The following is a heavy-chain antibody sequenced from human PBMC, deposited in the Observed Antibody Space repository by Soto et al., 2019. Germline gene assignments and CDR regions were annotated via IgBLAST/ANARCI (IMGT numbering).Heavy chain of an antibody. V-gene: IGHV4-31*03. Sequence: SETLSLTCPVSGGSISSGCYYWSWIRQHPGKGLEWIGYIYYSGSTYYNPSLKSRVTISVDTSKNQFSLKLSSVTAADTAVYYCARYCSGGSCYHADDAFDIWGQGTMVTVSS. CDR1: GGSISSGCYY. CDR3: ARYCSGGSCYHADDAFDI. CDR2: IYYSGST. J-gene: IGHJ3*02. D-gene: IGHD2-15*01.